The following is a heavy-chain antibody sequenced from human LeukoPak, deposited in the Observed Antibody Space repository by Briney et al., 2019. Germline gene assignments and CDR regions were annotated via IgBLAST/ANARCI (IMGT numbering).Heavy chain of an antibody. J-gene: IGHJ4*02. CDR2: ISRSRGST. CDR3: AKDVVTSDY. D-gene: IGHD4-23*01. CDR1: GFTFSCHA. V-gene: IGHV3-23*01. Sequence: PGGSLRLPYAACGFTFSCHAMRWLRPAPGKALEWVSAISRSRGSTYYADSVKGRFPISTDNSKNTLYLHRNSLRAEDTAVCCCAKDVVTSDYWGEGTLVTVSS.